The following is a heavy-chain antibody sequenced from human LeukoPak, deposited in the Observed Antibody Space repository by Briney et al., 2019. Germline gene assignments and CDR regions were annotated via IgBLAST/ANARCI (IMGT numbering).Heavy chain of an antibody. CDR3: ARNHLGYSY. Sequence: EASVKVSCKASGYTFTNHEIHWVRQATGQGPEWMGWVNPNSGNTGYAQQFQGRVTMTREISISTVYMELSSLRFEDTAVYYCARNHLGYSYWGQGTLVTVSS. D-gene: IGHD5-18*01. CDR1: GYTFTNHE. J-gene: IGHJ4*02. CDR2: VNPNSGNT. V-gene: IGHV1-8*01.